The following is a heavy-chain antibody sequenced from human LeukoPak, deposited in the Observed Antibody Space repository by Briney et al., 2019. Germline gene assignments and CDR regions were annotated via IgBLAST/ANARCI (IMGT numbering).Heavy chain of an antibody. D-gene: IGHD4-11*01. V-gene: IGHV4-4*02. CDR2: IYYSGST. CDR1: GGSITNNW. CDR3: ARDPSVYSNYGIDY. J-gene: IGHJ4*02. Sequence: SGTLSLTCAVSGGSITNNWWSWVRQHPGKGLEWIGYIYYSGSTYYNPSLKSRVTISVDRSKNQFSLRLSSVTAADTAVYYCARDPSVYSNYGIDYWGQGTLVTVSS.